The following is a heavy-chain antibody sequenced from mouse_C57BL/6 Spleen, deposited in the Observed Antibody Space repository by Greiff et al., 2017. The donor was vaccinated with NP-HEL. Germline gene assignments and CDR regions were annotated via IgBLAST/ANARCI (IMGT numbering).Heavy chain of an antibody. D-gene: IGHD1-1*01. CDR3: TTGITTVVRDY. Sequence: VQLQQSGAELVRPGASVKLSCTASGFNIKDDYMHWVKQRPEQGLEWIGWIDPENGDTEYASKFQGKATITADTSSNTAYLQLSSLTSEDTAVYYCTTGITTVVRDYWGQGTTLTVSS. J-gene: IGHJ2*01. CDR2: IDPENGDT. V-gene: IGHV14-4*01. CDR1: GFNIKDDY.